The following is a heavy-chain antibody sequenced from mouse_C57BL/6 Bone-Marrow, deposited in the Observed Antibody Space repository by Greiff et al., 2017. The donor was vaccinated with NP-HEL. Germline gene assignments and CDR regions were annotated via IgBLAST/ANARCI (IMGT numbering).Heavy chain of an antibody. CDR2: IYPGSGST. CDR3: ARTTIITTWRVRYAMDY. J-gene: IGHJ4*01. CDR1: GYTFTSYW. D-gene: IGHD2-4*01. V-gene: IGHV1-55*01. Sequence: QVQLQQPGAELVKPGASVTMSCKASGYTFTSYWITWVKQRPGQGLEWIGDIYPGSGSTNYNEKFKSKATMTVAPSSSNAYRQLRILSPEDSAVYYCARTTIITTWRVRYAMDYWGQGTSVTVSS.